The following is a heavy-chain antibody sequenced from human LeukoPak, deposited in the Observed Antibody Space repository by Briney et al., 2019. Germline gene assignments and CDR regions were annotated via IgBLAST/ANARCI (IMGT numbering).Heavy chain of an antibody. CDR2: IIPIFGTA. J-gene: IGHJ6*03. CDR1: GGTFSSYA. D-gene: IGHD4-17*01. V-gene: IGHV1-69*06. Sequence: SVKVSCKASGGTFSSYAISWVRQAPGQGLEWMGGIIPIFGTANYAQKFQGRVTITADKSTSTAYMELRSLRSDDTAVYYCARIYGDYGLWGDYYYYMDVWGKGTTVTVSS. CDR3: ARIYGDYGLWGDYYYYMDV.